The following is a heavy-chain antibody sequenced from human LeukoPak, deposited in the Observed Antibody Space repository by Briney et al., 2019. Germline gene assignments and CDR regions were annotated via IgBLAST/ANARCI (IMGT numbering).Heavy chain of an antibody. D-gene: IGHD3-10*01. J-gene: IGHJ5*02. CDR3: ARAVLLWFGESSAPANWFDP. CDR1: GFTFSSYW. CDR2: INSDGSST. V-gene: IGHV3-74*01. Sequence: GGSLRLSCAASGFTFSSYWMHWVRQAPGKGLVWVSRINSDGSSTSYAGSVKGRFTISRDNAKNTLYLQMNSLRAEDTAVYYCARAVLLWFGESSAPANWFDPWGQGTLVTVSS.